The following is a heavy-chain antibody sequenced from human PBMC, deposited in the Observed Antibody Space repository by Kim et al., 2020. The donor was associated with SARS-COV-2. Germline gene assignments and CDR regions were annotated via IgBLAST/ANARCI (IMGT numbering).Heavy chain of an antibody. V-gene: IGHV1-2*06. J-gene: IGHJ4*02. CDR2: INPNSGGT. CDR1: GYTFTGYY. Sequence: ASVKVSCKASGYTFTGYYMHWVRQAPGQGLEWMGRINPNSGGTNYAQKFQGRVTMTRDTSISTAYMELSRLRSDYTAVYYCARAALSAAGSFDYWGQGTLVTVSS. D-gene: IGHD6-13*01. CDR3: ARAALSAAGSFDY.